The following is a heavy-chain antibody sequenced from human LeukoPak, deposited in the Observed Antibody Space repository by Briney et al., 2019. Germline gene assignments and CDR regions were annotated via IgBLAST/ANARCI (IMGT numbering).Heavy chain of an antibody. D-gene: IGHD2-21*02. V-gene: IGHV4-30-4*01. CDR3: ARLSGVTIDY. Sequence: SETLSLTCTVSGGSISSADDYWSWIRQPPGKGLEWIGYIYYTGSIYHNPSLTTRLTISLDTSKNQFSLKLSSVTAADTAVYYCARLSGVTIDYWGQGTLVTVSS. CDR1: GGSISSADDY. J-gene: IGHJ4*02. CDR2: IYYTGSI.